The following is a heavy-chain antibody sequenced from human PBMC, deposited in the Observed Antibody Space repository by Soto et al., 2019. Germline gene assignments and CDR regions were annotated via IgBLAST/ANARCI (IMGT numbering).Heavy chain of an antibody. CDR1: GTISTNYS. Sequence: ASMKVSSTASGTISTNYSMHWVRQAPGQGLEWMGIINPSGGSTSYAQHFQGRVTMTRDTSTSTVYMELSSLRSEDTAVYYCARAIIRPYYFDYWGQGALVTVSS. V-gene: IGHV1-46*03. D-gene: IGHD3-10*01. CDR2: INPSGGST. J-gene: IGHJ4*02. CDR3: ARAIIRPYYFDY.